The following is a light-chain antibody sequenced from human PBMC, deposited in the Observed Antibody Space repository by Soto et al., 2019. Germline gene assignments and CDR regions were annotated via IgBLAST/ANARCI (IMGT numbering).Light chain of an antibody. CDR1: SSDVGDYDY. J-gene: IGLJ2*01. V-gene: IGLV2-14*01. CDR2: EVS. Sequence: QSALTQPASVSGSPGQSITISCTGTSSDVGDYDYVSWYQQYAGKAPKMMIYEVSNRPSGVSNRFSGSKSGNTASLTVSGLQAEDEADYYCSSHSGSNLVVFGGGTKLTVL. CDR3: SSHSGSNLVV.